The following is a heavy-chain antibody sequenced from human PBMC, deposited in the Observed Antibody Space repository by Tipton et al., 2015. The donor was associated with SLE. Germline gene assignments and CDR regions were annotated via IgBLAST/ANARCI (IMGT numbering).Heavy chain of an antibody. D-gene: IGHD6-13*01. CDR3: ARFADSSSWTAYAFDI. CDR1: GFSISSGYY. Sequence: LRLSCAVSGFSISSGYYWGWIRQPPGKGLEWIGSIYHSGNTYYNPSLKSRVTISVDRSKNQFSLKLSSVTAADTAVYYCARFADSSSWTAYAFDIWGQGTMVTVSS. CDR2: IYHSGNT. V-gene: IGHV4-38-2*01. J-gene: IGHJ3*02.